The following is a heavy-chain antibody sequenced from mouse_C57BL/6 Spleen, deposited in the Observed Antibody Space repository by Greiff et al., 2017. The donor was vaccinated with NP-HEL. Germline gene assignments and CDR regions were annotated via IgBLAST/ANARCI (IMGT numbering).Heavy chain of an antibody. J-gene: IGHJ2*01. CDR1: GYTFTSYW. CDR2: IHPNSGST. CDR3: ASRYSPIYYFDY. D-gene: IGHD2-12*01. V-gene: IGHV1-64*01. Sequence: QVQLQQPGAELVKPGASVKLSCKASGYTFTSYWMHWVKQRPGQGLEWIGMIHPNSGSTNYNEKFKSKATLTVDKSSSTAYMQLSSLTSEDSAVYYCASRYSPIYYFDYWGQGTTLTVSS.